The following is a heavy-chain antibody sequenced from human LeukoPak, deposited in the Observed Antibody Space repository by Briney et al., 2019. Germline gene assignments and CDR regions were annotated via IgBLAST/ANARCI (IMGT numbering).Heavy chain of an antibody. J-gene: IGHJ4*02. CDR2: VYNDGST. D-gene: IGHD3-22*01. CDR3: AKDQLRYYDSSGYYRL. V-gene: IGHV3-53*01. CDR1: GFTVSSNY. Sequence: PGGSLRLSCAASGFTVSSNYMSWVRQAPGKGLEWVSSVYNDGSTNYADSAKGRFTMSRDNSKNTLYLQMNSLRAEDTAVYYCAKDQLRYYDSSGYYRLWGQGALVTVSS.